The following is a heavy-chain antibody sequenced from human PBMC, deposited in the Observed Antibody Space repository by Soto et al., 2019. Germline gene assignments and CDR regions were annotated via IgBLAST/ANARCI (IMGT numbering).Heavy chain of an antibody. J-gene: IGHJ4*02. CDR2: IYYSGST. D-gene: IGHD6-19*01. CDR3: ARAYSCGHVDY. CDR1: GGSISSYY. V-gene: IGHV4-59*01. Sequence: QVQLQESGPGLVKPSETLSLTCTVSGGSISSYYWSWIRQPPGKGLEWIGYIYYSGSTNYNPSLKSRGTRAVDASKNQFSLKVSSVTAAYTAVYYCARAYSCGHVDYWGQGTLVTVSS.